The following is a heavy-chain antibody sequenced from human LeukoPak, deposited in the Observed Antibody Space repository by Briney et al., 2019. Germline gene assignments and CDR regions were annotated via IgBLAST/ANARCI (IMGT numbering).Heavy chain of an antibody. J-gene: IGHJ6*02. Sequence: GGSLRLSCAASGLTISSYGMHWVRKAPGKGLVWVAVIWNDGTNKYYGDSVKGRFTISRDNSKNTLYVQMNSLRVEDTAVYYCARDRGSGFIHSIDVWGQGTTVTVSS. CDR2: IWNDGTNK. V-gene: IGHV3-33*01. CDR1: GLTISSYG. CDR3: ARDRGSGFIHSIDV. D-gene: IGHD6-19*01.